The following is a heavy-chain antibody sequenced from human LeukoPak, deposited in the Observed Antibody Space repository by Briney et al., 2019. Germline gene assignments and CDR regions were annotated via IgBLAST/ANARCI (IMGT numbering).Heavy chain of an antibody. CDR3: GTDRPWRGVS. D-gene: IGHD3-10*01. CDR2: IKTKTDGGTT. V-gene: IGHV3-15*01. CDR1: GFPFSNAW. Sequence: AGGSLRLSCAASGFPFSNAWMNWVRQAPGKGLEWVGRIKTKTDGGTTDYAAPVQGRFTISRDDSKNTLYLQMNSLKTEDTAVYYCGTDRPWRGVSWGQGTLVTVSS. J-gene: IGHJ5*02.